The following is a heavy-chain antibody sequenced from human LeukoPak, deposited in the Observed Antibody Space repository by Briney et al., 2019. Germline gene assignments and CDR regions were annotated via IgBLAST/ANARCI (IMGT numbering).Heavy chain of an antibody. Sequence: GASVKVSCKVSGYSLSELSTHWVRQAPGQGLEWMGGFDPGDDETIYAQKFQGRVTMTEDTSTDTAYLELSSLRSEDTAEYFCATEKDLLLDSWGQGTPVTVSS. V-gene: IGHV1-24*01. J-gene: IGHJ5*01. CDR1: GYSLSELS. CDR3: ATEKDLLLDS. CDR2: FDPGDDET. D-gene: IGHD1-26*01.